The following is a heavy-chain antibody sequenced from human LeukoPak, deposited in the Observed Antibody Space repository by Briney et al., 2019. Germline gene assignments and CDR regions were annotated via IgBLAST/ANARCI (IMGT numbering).Heavy chain of an antibody. Sequence: SETLSLTCAVYGGSFSGYYWSWIRQPPGKGLEWIGEINHSGSTNYNPSLKSRVTISVDTSKNQFSLKLSSVTAADTAVYYCARGRKVYWNSPVLDYWGQGTLVTVSS. CDR2: INHSGST. J-gene: IGHJ4*02. CDR3: ARGRKVYWNSPVLDY. CDR1: GGSFSGYY. D-gene: IGHD1-7*01. V-gene: IGHV4-34*01.